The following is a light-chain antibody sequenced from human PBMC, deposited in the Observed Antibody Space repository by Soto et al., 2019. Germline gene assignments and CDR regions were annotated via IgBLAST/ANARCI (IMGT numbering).Light chain of an antibody. V-gene: IGLV2-11*01. CDR1: SSDVGYYNY. CDR3: CSYAGSHTLA. J-gene: IGLJ2*01. CDR2: DVS. Sequence: QSVLTQPRSVSGSPGQSVTISCTGTSSDVGYYNYVSWYQQHPGKAPKLMIYDVSKRPSGVPDRFSGSKSGNTASLTISGLQAEDEADYYCCSYAGSHTLAFGGGTQLTVL.